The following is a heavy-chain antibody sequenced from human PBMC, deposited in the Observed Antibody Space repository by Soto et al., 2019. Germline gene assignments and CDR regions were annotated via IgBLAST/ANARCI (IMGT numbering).Heavy chain of an antibody. CDR1: GFIFSDYG. V-gene: IGHV3-30*18. CDR2: IYYDGGRK. CDR3: AKEGPTVGWTYGDY. J-gene: IGHJ4*02. D-gene: IGHD6-19*01. Sequence: QVQLVESGGGVVQPGTSLRLSCAASGFIFSDYGMHWVRQAPGKGPEWVAVIYYDGGRKEYGVSVKGRFTISRDNSQNTLYLQMNSLRPDDTAVYYCAKEGPTVGWTYGDYWGQGTQVTVSS.